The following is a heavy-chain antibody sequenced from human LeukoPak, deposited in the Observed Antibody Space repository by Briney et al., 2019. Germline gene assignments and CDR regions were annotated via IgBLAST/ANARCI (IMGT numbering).Heavy chain of an antibody. CDR1: GFSISNYE. J-gene: IGHJ3*02. V-gene: IGHV3-48*03. D-gene: IGHD3-22*01. Sequence: GGSLRLSCAASGFSISNYEMNWVRQAPGKGLEWVSCISSSGSTTYYADSVKGRFTISRDNAKNSLYLQMNSLRAEDTAVYYCARGNYYENSGYWVLSAFDIWGQGTMVTVSS. CDR2: ISSSGSTT. CDR3: ARGNYYENSGYWVLSAFDI.